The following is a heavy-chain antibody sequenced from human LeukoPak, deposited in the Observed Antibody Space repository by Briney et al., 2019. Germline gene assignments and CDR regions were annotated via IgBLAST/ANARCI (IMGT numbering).Heavy chain of an antibody. V-gene: IGHV1-2*02. J-gene: IGHJ6*03. Sequence: GASVKVSCKASGYTFTGYYMHWVRQAPGQGLEWMGWINPNSGGTNYAQKFQGRVTMTRDTSTSTVYMELSSLRSEDTAVYYCARDKGTAAGRPYYYYYYMDVWGKGTTVTVSS. CDR2: INPNSGGT. CDR1: GYTFTGYY. D-gene: IGHD6-13*01. CDR3: ARDKGTAAGRPYYYYYYMDV.